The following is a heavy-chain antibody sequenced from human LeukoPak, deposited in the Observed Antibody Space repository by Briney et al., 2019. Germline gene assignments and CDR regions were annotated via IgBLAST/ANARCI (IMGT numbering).Heavy chain of an antibody. CDR1: GFTFSSYW. CDR2: ISSSGSTI. Sequence: GGSLRLSCAASGFTFSSYWMSWVRQAPGKGLEWVSYISSSGSTIYYADSVKGRFTISRDNAKNSLYLQMNSLRAEDTAVYYCARTYYDSSGYDCWGQGTLVTVSS. CDR3: ARTYYDSSGYDC. J-gene: IGHJ4*02. V-gene: IGHV3-48*04. D-gene: IGHD3-22*01.